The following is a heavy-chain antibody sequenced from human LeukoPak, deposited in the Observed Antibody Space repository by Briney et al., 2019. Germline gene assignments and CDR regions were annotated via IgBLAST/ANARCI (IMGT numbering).Heavy chain of an antibody. CDR1: GFTFSSYD. D-gene: IGHD6-13*01. CDR3: AKVGGQSSRVLKQQLAHFDY. V-gene: IGHV3-23*01. J-gene: IGHJ4*02. CDR2: ISGSGGST. Sequence: GGSLRLSCAASGFTFSSYDMSWVRQAPGKGLEWVSAISGSGGSTYYADSVKGRFTISRDNSKNTLYLQMNSLRAEDTAVYYCAKVGGQSSRVLKQQLAHFDYWGQGTLVTVSS.